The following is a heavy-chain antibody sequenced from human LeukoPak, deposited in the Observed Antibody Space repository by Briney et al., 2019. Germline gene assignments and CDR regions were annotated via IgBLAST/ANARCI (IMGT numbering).Heavy chain of an antibody. CDR3: ARYVSDGYNAPFDS. V-gene: IGHV3-74*01. D-gene: IGHD5-24*01. Sequence: GGSLRLSCVASGFMFSSYWMNWVRQAPGKGLVWVSRINSDGSSTSYADSVKGRFTISRDNAKNTLFLQMNSLRAEDTAVYFCARYVSDGYNAPFDSWGQGTLVTASS. CDR2: INSDGSST. J-gene: IGHJ4*02. CDR1: GFMFSSYW.